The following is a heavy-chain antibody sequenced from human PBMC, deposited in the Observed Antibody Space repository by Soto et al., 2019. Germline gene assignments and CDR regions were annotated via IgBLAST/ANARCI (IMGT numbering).Heavy chain of an antibody. CDR1: GGSVSTYY. CDR2: TSYIGNS. J-gene: IGHJ4*02. CDR3: ARDGVGHFDS. D-gene: IGHD3-3*01. V-gene: IGHV4-59*02. Sequence: QVQLQESGPGLLKPSETLSLTCTISGGSVSTYYWSWIRQPPGKELEWIGLTSYIGNSNYNPSLKSRVAMAVDTSRNQFSLTLSSVAAADTAVYYCARDGVGHFDSWCQGTLVTVSS.